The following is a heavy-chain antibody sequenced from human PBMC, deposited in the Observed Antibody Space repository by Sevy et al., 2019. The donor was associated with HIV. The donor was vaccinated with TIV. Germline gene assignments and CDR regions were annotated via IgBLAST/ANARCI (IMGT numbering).Heavy chain of an antibody. Sequence: ASVKVSCKASGGTFSSYAISWVRQAPGQGLEWMGGIIPIFGTANYAQKFQGRVTITADESTSTATMELSSLRSEDTAVYYCAGTWDCSSTSCPWTWFDPWGQGTLVTVSS. CDR2: IIPIFGTA. CDR3: AGTWDCSSTSCPWTWFDP. V-gene: IGHV1-69*13. J-gene: IGHJ5*02. D-gene: IGHD2-2*01. CDR1: GGTFSSYA.